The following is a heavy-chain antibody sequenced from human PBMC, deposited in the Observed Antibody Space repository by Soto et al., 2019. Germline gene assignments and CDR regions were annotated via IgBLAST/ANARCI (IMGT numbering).Heavy chain of an antibody. CDR3: MSDRYSSGWYEDY. CDR1: GFPFLPYV. CDR2: ISSSGNTM. D-gene: IGHD6-19*01. Sequence: EVQLVESGGGLVQPGGSLSLPFAPSGFPFLPYVMNRDRQSPGKGLVGLSYISSSGNTMYYEDSVKGRFTISRDNAKNSLYLQMNSLRDEDTAVYYCMSDRYSSGWYEDYWGQGTLVTVSS. V-gene: IGHV3-48*02. J-gene: IGHJ4*02.